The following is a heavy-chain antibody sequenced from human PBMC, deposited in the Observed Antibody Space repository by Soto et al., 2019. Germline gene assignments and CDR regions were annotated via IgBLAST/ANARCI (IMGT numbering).Heavy chain of an antibody. V-gene: IGHV4-59*01. Sequence: SETLSLTCTVSGGSISTFHWNWIRQPPGKGLEWIGYVFYTGSTNYNPSLESRVTISVDMSKNQFSLKLSSVTAEDTAVYYCARGSSLALEYWGQGTPVTVSS. CDR2: VFYTGST. CDR3: ARGSSLALEY. CDR1: GGSISTFH. J-gene: IGHJ4*02.